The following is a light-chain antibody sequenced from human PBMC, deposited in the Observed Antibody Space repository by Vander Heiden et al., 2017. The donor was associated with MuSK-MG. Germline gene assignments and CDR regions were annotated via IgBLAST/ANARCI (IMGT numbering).Light chain of an antibody. CDR2: DVS. V-gene: IGLV2-14*03. J-gene: IGLJ1*01. CDR3: SSYASTNTPYV. CDR1: PSAIGGYNF. Sequence: QSPLTHPASASGSPGHSLTIARLGSPSAIGGYNFVSWYQQHPGEAPNLLLYDVSHRPSGVSNRFSGSKSGNTASLTTSGLQGEDAADYYCSSYASTNTPYVFGTGTKVTVL.